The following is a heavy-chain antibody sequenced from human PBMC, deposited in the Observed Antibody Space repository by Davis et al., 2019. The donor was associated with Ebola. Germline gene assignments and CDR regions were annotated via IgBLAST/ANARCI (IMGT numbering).Heavy chain of an antibody. J-gene: IGHJ4*02. CDR2: TYYSSKWYN. Sequence: PSETLSLTCAISGDSVSSGGWNWIRQSPSRGLEWLGRTYYSSKWYNDYAVSVKSRITINPDTSKNQFSLHLNSVTPEDTAVYFCARGWLRTKFDYWGQGTQVTVSS. CDR1: GDSVSSGG. CDR3: ARGWLRTKFDY. V-gene: IGHV6-1*01. D-gene: IGHD1-1*01.